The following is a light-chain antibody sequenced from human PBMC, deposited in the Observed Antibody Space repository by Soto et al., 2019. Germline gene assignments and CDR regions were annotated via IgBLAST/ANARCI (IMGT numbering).Light chain of an antibody. CDR3: QQYGSSPLT. Sequence: DIQLTQSPSSLSASVGDTVTITCRASQSINNWLAWHQQKPGKAPKLLIYGASSLEDGVPSRFSGSGFGTEFTLTISRLEPEDFAVYYCQQYGSSPLTFGGGTKVDIK. J-gene: IGKJ4*01. V-gene: IGKV1-5*03. CDR2: GAS. CDR1: QSINNW.